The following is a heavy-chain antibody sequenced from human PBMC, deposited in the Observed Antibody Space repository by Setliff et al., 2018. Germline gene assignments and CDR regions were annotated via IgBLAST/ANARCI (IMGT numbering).Heavy chain of an antibody. V-gene: IGHV1-24*01. Sequence: GASVKVSCKVSGYTLTELSMHWVRQAPGKGLEWMGGFDPEDGETIYAQKFQGRVTMTEDTSTDTAYMELSSLRSEDTAVYYCATQPLQWELLGSDYWGQGTLVTVSS. D-gene: IGHD1-26*01. CDR2: FDPEDGET. CDR1: GYTLTELS. CDR3: ATQPLQWELLGSDY. J-gene: IGHJ4*02.